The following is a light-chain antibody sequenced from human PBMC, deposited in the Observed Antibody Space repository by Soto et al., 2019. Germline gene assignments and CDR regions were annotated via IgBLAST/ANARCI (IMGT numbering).Light chain of an antibody. CDR1: SGHSSYA. J-gene: IGLJ2*01. Sequence: QSVLTQSPSASASLGASVKLTCTLSSGHSSYAIAWHQQQPGKGPRYLMKLNSDGRHSKGDGIPDRFSGSSSGAERYLTISGLQSEDEADYYCQTGGTGIQVFGGGTKHTVL. V-gene: IGLV4-69*01. CDR2: LNSDGRH. CDR3: QTGGTGIQV.